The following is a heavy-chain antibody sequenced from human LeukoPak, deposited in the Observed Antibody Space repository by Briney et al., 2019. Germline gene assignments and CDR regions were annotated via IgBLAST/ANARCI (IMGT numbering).Heavy chain of an antibody. V-gene: IGHV3-15*07. CDR1: GFTFSNAW. CDR2: IKSKTDGGTA. CDR3: TTEGRVAGTLHPFDY. Sequence: GGSLRLSCAASGFTFSNAWMNWVRQAPGKGLEWVGRIKSKTDGGTAGFAAPVKGRFTILRDDSKNTLYLQMNSLKTEDTAMYYCTTEGRVAGTLHPFDYWGQGTLVTVSS. J-gene: IGHJ4*02. D-gene: IGHD6-19*01.